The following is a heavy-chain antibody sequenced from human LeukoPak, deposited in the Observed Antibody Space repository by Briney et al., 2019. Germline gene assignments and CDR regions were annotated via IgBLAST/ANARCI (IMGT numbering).Heavy chain of an antibody. V-gene: IGHV4-34*01. J-gene: IGHJ4*02. CDR1: GGSFSGYY. CDR2: INHSGST. Sequence: ETLSLTCAVYGGSFSGYYWSWIRQPPGKGLEWIGEINHSGSTNYNPSLKSRVTISVDTSKNQFSLKLSSVTAADTAVYYCAYQHCSGGSCYFHWGQGTLVTVSS. CDR3: AYQHCSGGSCYFH. D-gene: IGHD2-15*01.